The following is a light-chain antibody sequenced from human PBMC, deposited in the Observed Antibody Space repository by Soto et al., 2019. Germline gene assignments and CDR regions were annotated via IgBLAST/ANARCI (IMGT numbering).Light chain of an antibody. CDR3: QQRSNWPPT. J-gene: IGKJ4*01. CDR2: DVS. V-gene: IGKV3-11*01. Sequence: DTVLIQSPATLSLSPGERATLSCRASHTVANFLAWYQHKAGQAPRLLIYDVSNRATGIPARFSGSGSGTDFTLTISSLEPDDFAVYYCQQRSNWPPTFGGGTNGEIK. CDR1: HTVANF.